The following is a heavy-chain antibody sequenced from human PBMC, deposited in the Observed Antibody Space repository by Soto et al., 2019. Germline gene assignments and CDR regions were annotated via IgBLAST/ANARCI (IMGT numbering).Heavy chain of an antibody. CDR1: GDSVSSNSAA. J-gene: IGHJ5*02. D-gene: IGHD3-10*01. V-gene: IGHV6-1*01. CDR3: ASEVLIGGPWFDP. Sequence: SQTLSLTCAISGDSVSSNSAALNWIRQSPSRGLEWLGRTYYRSKWYNDYAVSVKSRITINPATSKNQFSLQLNSVTPEDTAVYSCASEVLIGGPWFDPWGQGTLVTVSS. CDR2: TYYRSKWYN.